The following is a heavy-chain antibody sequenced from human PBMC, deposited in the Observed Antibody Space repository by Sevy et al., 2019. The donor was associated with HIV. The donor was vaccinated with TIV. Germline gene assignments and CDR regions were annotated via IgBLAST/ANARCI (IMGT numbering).Heavy chain of an antibody. CDR1: GFMFDAYA. V-gene: IGHV3-9*01. Sequence: GGSLRLSCAVSGFMFDAYAMHWVRQSPGKGLEWVSSISWNGENMGYADFVKGRFTISRDNAKKSLYLQMNGLRVEDTALFYCVKGMGNAGKYVNFDSWGQGTLVTVSS. CDR3: VKGMGNAGKYVNFDS. D-gene: IGHD3-22*01. CDR2: ISWNGENM. J-gene: IGHJ4*02.